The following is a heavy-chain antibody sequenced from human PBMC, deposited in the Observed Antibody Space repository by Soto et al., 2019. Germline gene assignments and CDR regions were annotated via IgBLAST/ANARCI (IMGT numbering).Heavy chain of an antibody. CDR2: IYYSGST. Sequence: PXETLSLTCTVSGCSVSSGSYYWSWIRQPPGKGLEWIGYIYYSGSTNYNPSLKSRVTISVDTSKNQFSLKPSSVTAADTAVYYCARAGGYSYGNFFDYWGQGNLVTVSS. CDR3: ARAGGYSYGNFFDY. V-gene: IGHV4-61*01. CDR1: GCSVSSGSYY. D-gene: IGHD5-18*01. J-gene: IGHJ4*02.